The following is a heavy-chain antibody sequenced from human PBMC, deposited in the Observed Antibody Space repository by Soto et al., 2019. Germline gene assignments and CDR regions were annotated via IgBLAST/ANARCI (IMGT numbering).Heavy chain of an antibody. CDR1: GGSLSSFY. Sequence: SETLSLTCTVSGGSLSSFYWVWIRQTPGKELEWIGQIYHSGSTIYSPSLESRVTILVDSSKNHVSLDLTSLTAADTAVYYCARGWGGPYYFDTWGQGARVTVSS. V-gene: IGHV4-59*01. J-gene: IGHJ5*02. CDR2: IYHSGST. D-gene: IGHD3-9*01. CDR3: ARGWGGPYYFDT.